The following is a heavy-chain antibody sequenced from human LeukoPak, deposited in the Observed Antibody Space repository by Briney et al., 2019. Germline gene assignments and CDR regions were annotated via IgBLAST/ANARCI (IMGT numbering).Heavy chain of an antibody. CDR1: GFSFSSYA. D-gene: IGHD3-22*01. CDR2: ISGSGGSS. CDR3: AKVTPRYYYDSSGYYRRGY. V-gene: IGHV3-23*01. Sequence: GGSLRLSCAASGFSFSSYAMSWVRQAPGKGLEWVSAISGSGGSSYYADSVKGRFTISRDNSKNTLYLQMNSLRAEDTAVYYCAKVTPRYYYDSSGYYRRGYWGQGTPVTVSS. J-gene: IGHJ4*02.